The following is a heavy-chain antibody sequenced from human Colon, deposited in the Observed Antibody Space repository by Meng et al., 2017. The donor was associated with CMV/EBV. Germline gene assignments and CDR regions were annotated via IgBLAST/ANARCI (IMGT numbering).Heavy chain of an antibody. J-gene: IGHJ4*02. CDR3: ATAPVADTIFDH. Sequence: SCKTSGYTLTSSGISGVRQAPGQGLEWMGWMSGYNGSTKYAQKFQGRVTMTIDTSASTAYMELRSLRSDDTAVYFCATAPVADTIFDHWGQGTLVTVSS. D-gene: IGHD6-19*01. CDR2: MSGYNGST. CDR1: GYTLTSSG. V-gene: IGHV1-18*01.